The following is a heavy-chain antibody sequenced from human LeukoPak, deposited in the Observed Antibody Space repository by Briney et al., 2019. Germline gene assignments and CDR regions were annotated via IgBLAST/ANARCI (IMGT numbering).Heavy chain of an antibody. Sequence: SETLSLTCAVSGGSISSGGYYWSWIRQPAGKGLEWIGRIYTSGSTNYNPSLKSRVTMSVDTSKNQFSLKLSSVTAADTAVYYCARVKMGYYYDSSGTNYFDYWGQGTLVTVSS. D-gene: IGHD3-22*01. CDR3: ARVKMGYYYDSSGTNYFDY. CDR1: GGSISSGGYY. J-gene: IGHJ4*02. CDR2: IYTSGST. V-gene: IGHV4-61*02.